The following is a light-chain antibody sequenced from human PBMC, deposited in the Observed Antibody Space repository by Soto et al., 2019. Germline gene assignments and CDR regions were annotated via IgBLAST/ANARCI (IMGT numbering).Light chain of an antibody. CDR2: SAY. J-gene: IGKJ1*01. V-gene: IGKV1-6*01. CDR3: LRDYNYPQT. CDR1: QLIRND. Sequence: IQMTQSPSSLSASVGERVTITCRASQLIRNDLGWYQQKPGEVPRLLIYSAYTLQSGVPSRFSGSASGTDFTLTISSLQPEDSATYYCLRDYNYPQTFGQGTKVEIK.